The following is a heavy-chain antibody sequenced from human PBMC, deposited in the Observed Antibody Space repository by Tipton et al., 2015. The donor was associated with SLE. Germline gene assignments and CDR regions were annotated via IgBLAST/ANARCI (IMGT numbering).Heavy chain of an antibody. Sequence: TLSLTCTVYGGSFTGYYWSWIRQPPGKGLEWIGEINHGGSTTYNPSLNSRVTISVDSSKNHFSLKLSSVTAADTAVYYCARDRGYGMDVWGQGTTVTVSS. CDR3: ARDRGYGMDV. CDR1: GGSFTGYY. D-gene: IGHD3-10*01. J-gene: IGHJ6*02. V-gene: IGHV4-34*01. CDR2: INHGGST.